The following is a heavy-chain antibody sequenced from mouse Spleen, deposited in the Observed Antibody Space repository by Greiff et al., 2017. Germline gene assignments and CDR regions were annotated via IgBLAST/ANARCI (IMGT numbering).Heavy chain of an antibody. Sequence: VQRVESGPGLVQPSQSLSITCTVSGFSLTSYGVNWVRQSPGKGLEWLGVIWSGGSTDYNAAFISRLSISKDNSKSQVFFKMNSLQANDTAIYYCARKGVIYYYAMDYWGQGTSVTVSS. CDR1: GFSLTSYG. D-gene: IGHD2-13*01. J-gene: IGHJ4*01. CDR3: ARKGVIYYYAMDY. V-gene: IGHV2-2*02. CDR2: IWSGGST.